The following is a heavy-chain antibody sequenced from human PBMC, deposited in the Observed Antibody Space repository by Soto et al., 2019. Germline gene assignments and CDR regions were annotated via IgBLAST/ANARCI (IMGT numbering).Heavy chain of an antibody. CDR1: GFTFNNYA. Sequence: HPGGSLRLSCAASGFTFNNYAMTWVRQTPGKGLQWVSTVSAGGSTTYYADTVKGRFTISRDNSKNTLSLQMNSLRVEDTAIYYCAKDRPHTWNAGDHYGMDAWGQGTSVTVYS. CDR3: AKDRPHTWNAGDHYGMDA. V-gene: IGHV3-23*01. D-gene: IGHD1-1*01. J-gene: IGHJ6*02. CDR2: VSAGGSTT.